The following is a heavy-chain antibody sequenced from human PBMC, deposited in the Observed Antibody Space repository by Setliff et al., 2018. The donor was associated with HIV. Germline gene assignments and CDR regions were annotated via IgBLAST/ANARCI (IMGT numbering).Heavy chain of an antibody. CDR3: ARYGYDGDWYPGDH. V-gene: IGHV5-51*01. CDR1: GYIFTSYW. D-gene: IGHD2-21*02. Sequence: GESLKISCKASGYIFTSYWIAWVRHIPGKGLEWMGIIYPGDSNVKYSPSFQGQVTVSVDKATNTAFLQWRNLKASDTAIYYCARYGYDGDWYPGDHWGQGTLVTVSS. CDR2: IYPGDSNV. J-gene: IGHJ4*02.